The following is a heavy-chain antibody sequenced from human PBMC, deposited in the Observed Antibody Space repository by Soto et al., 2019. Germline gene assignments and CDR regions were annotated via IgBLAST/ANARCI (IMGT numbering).Heavy chain of an antibody. V-gene: IGHV1-46*03. Sequence: ASVKVSCKASGDTLSTHYMHWARQAPGQGLEWMGIINPRSGKTNYPQKFQGRVTMTRDTSTTTVYMELSTLRSEDTAMYYCARGVGYSDSSGYPFDYWGQGTLVTVSS. D-gene: IGHD3-22*01. CDR1: GDTLSTHY. J-gene: IGHJ4*02. CDR2: INPRSGKT. CDR3: ARGVGYSDSSGYPFDY.